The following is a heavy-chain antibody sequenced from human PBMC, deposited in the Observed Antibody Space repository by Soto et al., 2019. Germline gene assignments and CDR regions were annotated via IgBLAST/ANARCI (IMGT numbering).Heavy chain of an antibody. CDR3: RGYHYSYGIHV. CDR2: ISSSSSYI. V-gene: IGHV3-21*04. J-gene: IGHJ6*04. Sequence: GGSLILSCAASGFTFSSDSMNWVRQAPGKGLEWVSSISSSSSYIYYADSVKGRFTISRDNAKKSLYLQMNSLKTEDTAVYYCRGYHYSYGIHVWGKGTTVTVSS. CDR1: GFTFSSDS.